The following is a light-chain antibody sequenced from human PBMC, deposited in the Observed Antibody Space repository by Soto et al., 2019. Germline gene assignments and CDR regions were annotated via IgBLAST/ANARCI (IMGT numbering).Light chain of an antibody. V-gene: IGLV2-8*01. CDR1: SSDVGGYNF. CDR2: EVS. Sequence: QSALTQPPSASGSPGQSVAISCTGTSSDVGGYNFVSWYQQHPGKAPKVLLYEVSKRASGVPDRFSGSKSGNTASLIVSGLQVEDEADYYCSSYAGSNTVLFGGGTKLTVL. J-gene: IGLJ2*01. CDR3: SSYAGSNTVL.